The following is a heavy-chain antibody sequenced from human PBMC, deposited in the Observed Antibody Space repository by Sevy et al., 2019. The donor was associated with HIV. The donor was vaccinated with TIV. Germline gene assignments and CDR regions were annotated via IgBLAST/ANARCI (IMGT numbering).Heavy chain of an antibody. V-gene: IGHV3-15*01. D-gene: IGHD3-10*01. Sequence: GGSRRLSCAASGFTFSDAWMSWVRQAPGKGLEWVGRIKSKTDDETTDYGAPVKGRFTISRNDSKNTVFLQMNSMKAEDTAVYYCSTGMGVGGDWGQGTLVTVSS. J-gene: IGHJ4*02. CDR1: GFTFSDAW. CDR2: IKSKTDDETT. CDR3: STGMGVGGD.